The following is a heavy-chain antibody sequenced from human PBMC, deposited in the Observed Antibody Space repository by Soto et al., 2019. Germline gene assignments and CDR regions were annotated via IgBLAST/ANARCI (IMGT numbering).Heavy chain of an antibody. V-gene: IGHV1-2*04. J-gene: IGHJ6*02. D-gene: IGHD4-17*01. CDR3: ARDLTPTTVTTVHYYYYYYGMDV. Sequence: GASVKVSCKASGYTFTGYYMHWVRQAPGQGLEWMGWINPNSGGTNYAQKFQGWVTMTRDTSISTAYMELSRLRSDDTAVYYCARDLTPTTVTTVHYYYYYYGMDVWGQGTTVTVSS. CDR1: GYTFTGYY. CDR2: INPNSGGT.